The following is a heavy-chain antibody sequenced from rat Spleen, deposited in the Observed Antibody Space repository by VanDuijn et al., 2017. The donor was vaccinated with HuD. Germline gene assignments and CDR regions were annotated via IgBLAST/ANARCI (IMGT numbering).Heavy chain of an antibody. CDR3: ARDSTYASLDY. CDR1: GFTFSKYW. Sequence: EVQLVESGGGLGQPGRSLKLSCVASGFTFSKYWMNWIRQAPGKGLEWVASITNNGGNVYYPDSVKGRFTVSRDNAQNTLYLQMDSLRSEDTATYYCARDSTYASLDYWGQGVTVTVSS. D-gene: IGHD1-2*01. J-gene: IGHJ2*01. CDR2: ITNNGGNV. V-gene: IGHV5-31*01.